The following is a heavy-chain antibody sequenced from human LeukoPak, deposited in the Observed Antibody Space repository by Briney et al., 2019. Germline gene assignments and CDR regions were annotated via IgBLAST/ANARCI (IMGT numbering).Heavy chain of an antibody. Sequence: PGGSLRLSCAASGFTLRSYSMNWVRQAPGKGLEWVSSISSSSSYRYYADSVKGRFTISRDNAKNSLYLQMNSLRAEDTAVYYCAREGYSPRDGYNFNFDYWGQGTLVTVSS. CDR2: ISSSSSYR. D-gene: IGHD5-24*01. CDR3: AREGYSPRDGYNFNFDY. J-gene: IGHJ4*02. V-gene: IGHV3-21*01. CDR1: GFTLRSYS.